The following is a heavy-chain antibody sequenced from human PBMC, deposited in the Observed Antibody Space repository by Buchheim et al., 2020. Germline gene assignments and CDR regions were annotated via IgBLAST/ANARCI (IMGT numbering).Heavy chain of an antibody. V-gene: IGHV3-30*18. CDR3: AKDRGSGYYLSYYYGMDV. CDR1: GFTFSSYG. CDR2: ISYDGSNK. D-gene: IGHD3-22*01. Sequence: QVQLVESGGGVVQPGRSLRLSCAASGFTFSSYGMHWVRQAPGKGLEWVAVISYDGSNKYYADSVKGRFTISRDNSKNTLYLQMNSLRAEDTAVYYCAKDRGSGYYLSYYYGMDVWGQGTT. J-gene: IGHJ6*02.